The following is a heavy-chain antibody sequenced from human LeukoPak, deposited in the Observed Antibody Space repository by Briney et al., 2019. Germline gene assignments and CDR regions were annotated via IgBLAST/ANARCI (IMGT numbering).Heavy chain of an antibody. V-gene: IGHV4-31*03. CDR2: IYYSGST. Sequence: PSETLSLTCTVSGGSISSGGYYWSWLRQHPGKGLEWIGYIYYSGSTYYNPSLKSRVTISVDTSKNQFSLKLSSVTAADTAVYYCARTSSITRMRAFDIWGQGTMVTVSS. CDR1: GGSISSGGYY. CDR3: ARTSSITRMRAFDI. J-gene: IGHJ3*02. D-gene: IGHD2-21*01.